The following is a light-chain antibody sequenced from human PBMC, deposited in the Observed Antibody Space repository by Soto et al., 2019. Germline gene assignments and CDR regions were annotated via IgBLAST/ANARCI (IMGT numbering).Light chain of an antibody. J-gene: IGLJ3*02. V-gene: IGLV1-44*01. CDR2: GNN. CDR3: VTWADSLNVGV. Sequence: QSALTQPASVSGTPGQTVAISCSGSNSNFGSNTVNWYQQFPGTAPKLLIYGNNQRPSGVPDRFSGSKSDTSASLAISGLLSEDESDYYCVTWADSLNVGVFGGGTKLTVL. CDR1: NSNFGSNT.